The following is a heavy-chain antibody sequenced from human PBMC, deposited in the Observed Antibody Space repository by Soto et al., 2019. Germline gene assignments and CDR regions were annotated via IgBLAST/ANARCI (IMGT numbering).Heavy chain of an antibody. V-gene: IGHV3-23*01. CDR3: VKGYWKGDV. Sequence: EVQLLESGGGLVQPGGSLRLSCAASGCTFSTYAMNWVRQAPGNGLEWVSAISGSGGRIHYADSVKGRFTISRDTSKNTLYLQMNSLRDEDTAVYHCVKGYWKGDVWGQGTTVTVSS. D-gene: IGHD1-1*01. J-gene: IGHJ6*02. CDR1: GCTFSTYA. CDR2: ISGSGGRI.